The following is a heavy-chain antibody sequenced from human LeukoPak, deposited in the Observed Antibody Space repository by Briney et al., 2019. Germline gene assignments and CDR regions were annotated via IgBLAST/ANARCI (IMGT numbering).Heavy chain of an antibody. CDR2: ISWNSGTK. V-gene: IGHV3-9*01. D-gene: IGHD2-8*01. CDR3: AVLHYYAMDV. Sequence: GRSLRLSCAASGFTFDDYAMHWVRQAPGKGLEWVTGISWNSGTKGYADSVKGRFTISRDNAKNSLYLQMNSLRGEDAALYYCAVLHYYAMDVWGQGTTVTVSS. J-gene: IGHJ6*02. CDR1: GFTFDDYA.